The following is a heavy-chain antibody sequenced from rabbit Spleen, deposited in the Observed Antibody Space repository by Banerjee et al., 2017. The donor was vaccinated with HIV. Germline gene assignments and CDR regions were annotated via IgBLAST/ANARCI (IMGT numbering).Heavy chain of an antibody. Sequence: QEQLVESGGGLVQPEGSLTLTCTAAGFSFGDGGGRCWVRQAPGKGLEWIACINAATGRPVYATWAKGRFTISRTSSTTVTLQMTSLTAADRAAYFCARDLVGVIGWNFYLWGPGTLVTVS. D-gene: IGHD1-1*01. CDR2: INAATGRP. J-gene: IGHJ4*01. CDR3: ARDLVGVIGWNFYL. CDR1: GFSFGDGGG. V-gene: IGHV1S45*01.